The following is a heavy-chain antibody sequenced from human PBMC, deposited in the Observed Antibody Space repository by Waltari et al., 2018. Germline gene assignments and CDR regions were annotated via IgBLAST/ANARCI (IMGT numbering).Heavy chain of an antibody. CDR3: ARPESSGSSSLDY. J-gene: IGHJ4*02. V-gene: IGHV1-2*02. CDR2: HNPKNGFT. Sequence: QVQLVQSGAEVKKPGASVKVSCKTSGHIFTDQFVHWVRQAPGQGLEWMGWHNPKNGFTKYGQKFQGRLTMTSDTSVSIAHLELSRLKSDDSAVYFCARPESSGSSSLDYWGQGTMVIVSS. D-gene: IGHD6-13*01. CDR1: GHIFTDQF.